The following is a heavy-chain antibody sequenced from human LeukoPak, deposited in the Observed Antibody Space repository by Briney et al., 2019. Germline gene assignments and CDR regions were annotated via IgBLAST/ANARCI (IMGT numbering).Heavy chain of an antibody. D-gene: IGHD3-22*01. CDR1: GFVVSDTF. CDR3: AKDLPVRRTDSSGYGRGGLDL. Sequence: SGGSLRLSCAASGFVVSDTFMSWFRQAPGKGLEWVSVIYTRGNKFYADSVKGRFTISRDNSENTLYLQMNNLRAEDTAVYYCAKDLPVRRTDSSGYGRGGLDLWGQGTLVTVSS. J-gene: IGHJ5*02. CDR2: IYTRGNK. V-gene: IGHV3-53*01.